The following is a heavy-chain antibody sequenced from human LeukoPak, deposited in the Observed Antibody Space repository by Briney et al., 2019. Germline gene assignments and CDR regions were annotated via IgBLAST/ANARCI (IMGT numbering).Heavy chain of an antibody. J-gene: IGHJ4*02. CDR1: GGSISSGDYY. Sequence: SQTLSLTCTVSGGSISSGDYYWSWIRQPPGKGLEWIGYIYYSGSTYYNPSLKSRVTISVDTSKNQFSLKLSSVTAADTAVYYCARQLGGDPSYFDYWGQGTLVTVSS. D-gene: IGHD6-13*01. V-gene: IGHV4-30-4*01. CDR3: ARQLGGDPSYFDY. CDR2: IYYSGST.